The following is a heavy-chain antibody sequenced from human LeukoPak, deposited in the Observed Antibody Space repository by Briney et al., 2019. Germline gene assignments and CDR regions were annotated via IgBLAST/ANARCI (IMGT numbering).Heavy chain of an antibody. J-gene: IGHJ4*02. V-gene: IGHV4-30-2*01. Sequence: SETLSLTCTVSGGSISSGGYYWSWIRQPPGKGLEWIGYIYHSGSTYYNPSLKSRVTISVDRSKNQFSLKLSSVTAADTAVYYCARDRPYYGSGSYYNGDYWGQGTLVTVSS. D-gene: IGHD3-10*01. CDR2: IYHSGST. CDR3: ARDRPYYGSGSYYNGDY. CDR1: GGSISSGGYY.